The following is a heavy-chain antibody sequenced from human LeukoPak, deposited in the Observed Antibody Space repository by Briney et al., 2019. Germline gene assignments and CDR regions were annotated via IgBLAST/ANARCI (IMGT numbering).Heavy chain of an antibody. CDR1: GGSFSGYY. CDR2: INHSGST. J-gene: IGHJ4*02. CDR3: ARRTAAGKIRYFDWLSTRYYFDY. Sequence: SETLSLTCAVYGGSFSGYYWSWIRQPPGKGLEWIGEINHSGSTNYNPSLKSRVTISVDTSKNQFSLKLSSVTAADTAVYYCARRTAAGKIRYFDWLSTRYYFDYWGQGTLVTVSS. D-gene: IGHD3-9*01. V-gene: IGHV4-34*01.